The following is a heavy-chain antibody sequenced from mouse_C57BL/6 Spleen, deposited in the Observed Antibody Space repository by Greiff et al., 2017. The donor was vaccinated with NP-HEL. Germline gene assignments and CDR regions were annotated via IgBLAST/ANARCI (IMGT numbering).Heavy chain of an antibody. V-gene: IGHV2-6-1*01. J-gene: IGHJ4*01. CDR2: IWSDGST. CDR1: GFSLTSYG. Sequence: VKLMESGPGLVAPSQSLSITCTVSGFSLTSYGVHWVRQPPGKGLEWLVVIWSDGSTTYNSALKSRLSLSKDNSKSQVFLKMNSLQTDDTAMYYCARHRDYESAMDYWGQGTSVTVSS. D-gene: IGHD2-4*01. CDR3: ARHRDYESAMDY.